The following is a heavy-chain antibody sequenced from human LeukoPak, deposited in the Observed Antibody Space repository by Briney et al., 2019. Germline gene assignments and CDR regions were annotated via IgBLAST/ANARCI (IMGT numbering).Heavy chain of an antibody. V-gene: IGHV1-8*01. CDR2: MSPDSGNT. CDR1: GYTFTKFD. J-gene: IGHJ3*02. Sequence: ASVKVSCRASGYTFTKFDINWVRQATGQGLEWMGWMSPDSGNTGYAQKFQGRVTITRNTAISTAYMELSTLRSDDTAVYYCALYDTSGYFAFDIWGQGTMVTVSS. D-gene: IGHD3-22*01. CDR3: ALYDTSGYFAFDI.